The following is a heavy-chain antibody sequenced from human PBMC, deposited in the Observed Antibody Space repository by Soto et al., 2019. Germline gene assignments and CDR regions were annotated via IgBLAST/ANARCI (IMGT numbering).Heavy chain of an antibody. CDR3: ARLFAVLVRFRDAFDI. D-gene: IGHD3-10*02. Sequence: QLQLQESGPGLVKPSETLSLTCTVSGGSISSSSYYWGWIRQPPGKGLEWIGSIYYSGSTFYNPSLKSRVTISVDTSKNQFSLKLSSVTAADTAVYYCARLFAVLVRFRDAFDIWGQGTMVTVSS. CDR2: IYYSGST. V-gene: IGHV4-39*01. J-gene: IGHJ3*02. CDR1: GGSISSSSYY.